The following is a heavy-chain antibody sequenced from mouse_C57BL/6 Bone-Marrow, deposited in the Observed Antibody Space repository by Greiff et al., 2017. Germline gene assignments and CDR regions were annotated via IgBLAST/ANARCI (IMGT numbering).Heavy chain of an antibody. CDR1: GYTFTDHT. V-gene: IGHV1-78*01. J-gene: IGHJ4*01. CDR2: IYPRDGST. CDR3: ARQRRDYYAMDY. Sequence: QVQLKESDAELVKPGASVKISCKVSGYTFTDHTIHWMKQRPEQGLEWIGYIYPRDGSTKYNEKFKGKATLTADKSTSTAYMQLNSLTAEDSAVYCCARQRRDYYAMDYWCQGTSVTVSS.